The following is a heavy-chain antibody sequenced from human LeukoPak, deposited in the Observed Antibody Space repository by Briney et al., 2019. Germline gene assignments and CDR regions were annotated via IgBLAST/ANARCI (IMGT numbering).Heavy chain of an antibody. V-gene: IGHV1-2*02. D-gene: IGHD5-18*01. CDR2: INPNSGAT. CDR3: ASGYRFGN. Sequence: ASVKVSCKASEYTFTGYYMHWVRQAPGQGLEWMGWINPNSGATDYAQNFQGRVTLTRDTSISTAYMELSRLRSDDTAVYYGASGYRFGNWGQGTLVTVSS. CDR1: EYTFTGYY. J-gene: IGHJ4*02.